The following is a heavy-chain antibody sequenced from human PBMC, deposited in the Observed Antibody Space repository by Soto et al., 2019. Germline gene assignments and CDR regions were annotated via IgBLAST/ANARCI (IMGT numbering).Heavy chain of an antibody. CDR3: ARHSLALRKNNWFDP. Sequence: PSATLSLTCTVSGDSIISSDFYWGWVRQPPGKGLEWIGSIFYLGSSYYNPSLKSRVTMSVDTSKNQFSLRLRSVTAADTALYFCARHSLALRKNNWFDPWCQGIMVTVSA. D-gene: IGHD3-3*02. CDR1: GDSIISSDFY. CDR2: IFYLGSS. J-gene: IGHJ5*02. V-gene: IGHV4-39*01.